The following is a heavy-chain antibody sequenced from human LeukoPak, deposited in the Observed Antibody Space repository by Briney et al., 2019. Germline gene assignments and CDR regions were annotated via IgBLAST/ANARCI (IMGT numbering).Heavy chain of an antibody. J-gene: IGHJ6*02. CDR1: AFAFRRAG. V-gene: IGHV3-48*03. CDR3: VTDPRGAPTTCYYSMDV. Sequence: GSLRMCYTAAAFAFRRAGKTSARQAPGKGLEWVSYIDGCTSIIYYADSVKGRFTISRDNAKNSLYLQMTSLRAEDTAVYYCVTDPRGAPTTCYYSMDVWGQGTTVTVSS. D-gene: IGHD1/OR15-1a*01. CDR2: IDGCTSII.